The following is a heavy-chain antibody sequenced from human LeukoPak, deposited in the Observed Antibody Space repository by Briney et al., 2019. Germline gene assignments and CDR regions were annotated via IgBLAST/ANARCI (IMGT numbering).Heavy chain of an antibody. V-gene: IGHV4-59*01. CDR3: ARRGRYYYDDRSKNWYFDL. D-gene: IGHD3-22*01. CDR1: GGSFSDYL. CDR2: IYHTGST. Sequence: SETLSLTCAVYGGSFSDYLWNWIRQPPGKGLEWIAYIYHTGSTNSNPSLKSRVTISIDTSKNQFSLKLSSVTAADTAVYYCARRGRYYYDDRSKNWYFDLWGRGTLVTVSS. J-gene: IGHJ2*01.